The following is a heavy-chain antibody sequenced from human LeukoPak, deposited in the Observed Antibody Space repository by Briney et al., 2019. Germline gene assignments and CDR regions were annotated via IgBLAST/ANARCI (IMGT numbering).Heavy chain of an antibody. D-gene: IGHD3-10*01. V-gene: IGHV3-72*01. CDR3: TRGGRYLPLDI. CDR1: GFTLSDHY. Sequence: GGSLRLSCAASGFTLSDHYMDWVRQAPGKGLEWVGRTRNKANRYTTEYAASVKGRFTISRDDSKNSLCLQINSLKTEDTAVYYCTRGGRYLPLDIWGQGTMVTVSS. J-gene: IGHJ3*02. CDR2: TRNKANRYTT.